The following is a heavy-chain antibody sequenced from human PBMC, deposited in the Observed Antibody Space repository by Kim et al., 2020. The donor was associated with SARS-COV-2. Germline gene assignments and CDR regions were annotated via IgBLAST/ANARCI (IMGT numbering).Heavy chain of an antibody. Sequence: SETLSLTCTVSGGSISSSSYYWGWIRQPPGKGLEWIGSIYYSGSTYYNPSLKSRVTISVDTSKNQFSLKLSSVTAADTAVYYCARFVLEWLLYYFDYWGQGTLVTVSS. J-gene: IGHJ4*02. V-gene: IGHV4-39*01. CDR2: IYYSGST. CDR3: ARFVLEWLLYYFDY. CDR1: GGSISSSSYY. D-gene: IGHD3-3*01.